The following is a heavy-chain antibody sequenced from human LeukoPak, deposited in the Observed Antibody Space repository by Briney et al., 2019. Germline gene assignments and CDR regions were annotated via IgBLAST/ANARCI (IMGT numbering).Heavy chain of an antibody. V-gene: IGHV3-48*03. CDR3: ARVGYHYGMDV. J-gene: IGHJ6*02. CDR2: ISSSGGGETI. Sequence: GGPLRLSCAASGFAFSTYELNWVRQAPGKGLEWVSYISSSGGGETIYYADSVKGRFAISRDNARNSLYLQMNSLRAEDTAVYYCARVGYHYGMDVWGQGTTVTVSS. CDR1: GFAFSTYE.